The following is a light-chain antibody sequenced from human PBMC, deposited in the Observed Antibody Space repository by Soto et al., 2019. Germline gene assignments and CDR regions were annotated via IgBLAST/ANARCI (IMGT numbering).Light chain of an antibody. CDR3: QQYNDWPFT. CDR2: GVS. V-gene: IGKV3-15*01. CDR1: QSVSVN. J-gene: IGKJ3*01. Sequence: EIVMTQSPGTLSVSPGERATLSCRASQSVSVNLAWYQQKPGQAPRLLIYGVSTRATGIPARFSGSESGTEFTLTISRQQSEDFAVYYCQQYNDWPFTFGPGTKVDIK.